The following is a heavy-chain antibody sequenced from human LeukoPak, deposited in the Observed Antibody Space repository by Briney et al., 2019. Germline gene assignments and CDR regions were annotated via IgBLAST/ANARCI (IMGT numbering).Heavy chain of an antibody. Sequence: GGSLRLSCAASGFNLSSYAMSWVRQAPGKGLERVSVISGSGVGTYYADSVKGRFTISRDNSKNTLDLQMNSLRAEDTAVYYCAKGDTSIVRRYYFDDWGQGTLVTVSA. CDR2: ISGSGVGT. CDR1: GFNLSSYA. D-gene: IGHD5-18*01. V-gene: IGHV3-23*01. J-gene: IGHJ4*02. CDR3: AKGDTSIVRRYYFDD.